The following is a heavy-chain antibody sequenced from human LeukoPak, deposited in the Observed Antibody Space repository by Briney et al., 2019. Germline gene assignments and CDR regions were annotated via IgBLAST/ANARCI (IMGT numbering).Heavy chain of an antibody. D-gene: IGHD5-12*01. CDR2: ISYDGSNK. J-gene: IGHJ4*02. CDR3: ARGKDIVATSYFDY. V-gene: IGHV3-30-3*01. Sequence: PGRSLRLSCAASGFTFSSYAMHWVRQAPGKGLEWVAVISYDGSNKYYADSVKGRFTISRDNSKNTLYLQMNSLRAEDTAVYYCARGKDIVATSYFDYWGQGTLVTVSS. CDR1: GFTFSSYA.